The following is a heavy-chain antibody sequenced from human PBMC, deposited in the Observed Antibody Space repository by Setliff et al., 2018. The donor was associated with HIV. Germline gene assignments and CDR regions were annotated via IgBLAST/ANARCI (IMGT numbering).Heavy chain of an antibody. D-gene: IGHD1-1*01. Sequence: SETLSLTCSVSGDSISSESSFWSWVRQYPGKGLELIGYISHSGNTYYTPSLESRITLSVDTSKNQFSQKVNSVTAADTAVYYCARLEDQLGPGWFAPWGQGTLVTVSS. CDR3: ARLEDQLGPGWFAP. V-gene: IGHV4-31*02. J-gene: IGHJ5*02. CDR2: ISHSGNT. CDR1: GDSISSESSF.